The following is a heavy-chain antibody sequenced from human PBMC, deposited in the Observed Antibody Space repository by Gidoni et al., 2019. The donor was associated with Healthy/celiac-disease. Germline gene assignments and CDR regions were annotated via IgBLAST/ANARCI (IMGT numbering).Heavy chain of an antibody. J-gene: IGHJ3*02. D-gene: IGHD6-13*01. CDR1: GFTFSSYG. CDR2: IWYDGSNK. CDR3: ARAPQQYDAFDI. Sequence: QVQLVASGGGVVQLGRSLRLSCAASGFTFSSYGMHWVRQAPGKGLEWVAVIWYDGSNKYYADSVKGRFTISRDNSKNTLYLQMNSLRTEDTAVYYCARAPQQYDAFDIWGQGTMVTVSS. V-gene: IGHV3-33*01.